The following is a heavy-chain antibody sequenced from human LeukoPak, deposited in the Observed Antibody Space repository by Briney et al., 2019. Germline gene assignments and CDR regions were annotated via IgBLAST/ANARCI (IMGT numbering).Heavy chain of an antibody. J-gene: IGHJ5*02. CDR1: GYTFTSYY. V-gene: IGHV1-46*01. CDR3: ARGGGTYYYGSGGPYNWFDP. Sequence: ASVKVSCKASGYTFTSYYMHWVRQAPGQGLEWMGIINPSGGSTSYAQKFQGRVTMTRDTSTSTVYMELSSLRSEDTAVYYCARGGGTYYYGSGGPYNWFDPWGQGTLVTVSS. D-gene: IGHD3-10*01. CDR2: INPSGGST.